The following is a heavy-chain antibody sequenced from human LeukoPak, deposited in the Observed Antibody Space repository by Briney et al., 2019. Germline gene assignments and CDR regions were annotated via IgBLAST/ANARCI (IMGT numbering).Heavy chain of an antibody. CDR3: ARDLFGYYDSSGYSGDY. CDR1: GYTFTSYY. J-gene: IGHJ4*02. CDR2: INPSGGST. V-gene: IGHV1-46*01. D-gene: IGHD3-22*01. Sequence: GASVKVSCKASGYTFTSYYMHWVRQAPGQGLEWMGIINPSGGSTSYAQKFQGRVTMTRDTSTSTVYMELSSLRSEDTAVYYCARDLFGYYDSSGYSGDYWGQGTLVTVSS.